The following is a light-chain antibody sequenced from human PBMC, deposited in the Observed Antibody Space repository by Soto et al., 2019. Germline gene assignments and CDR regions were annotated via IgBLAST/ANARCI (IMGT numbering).Light chain of an antibody. CDR3: QVWDSSSDHVL. J-gene: IGLJ2*01. CDR2: DDS. CDR1: VIGSIS. V-gene: IGLV3-21*02. Sequence: SYELTQPPSVSVAPGQTASITCGGNVIGSISVHWYQQKPGQAPVLVVFDDSDRPSGIPERFSGSNSRNTATLTISRVAAGDEADYYCQVWDSSSDHVLFGGGTKLTVL.